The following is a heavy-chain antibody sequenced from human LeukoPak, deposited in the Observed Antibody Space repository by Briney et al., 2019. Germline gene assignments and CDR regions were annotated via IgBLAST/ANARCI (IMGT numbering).Heavy chain of an antibody. CDR2: ISYDGSNK. J-gene: IGHJ6*02. CDR3: AKAMVRGVTYYYGMDV. D-gene: IGHD3-10*01. V-gene: IGHV3-30*18. CDR1: GFTFSSYG. Sequence: PGGSLRLSCAASGFTFSSYGMHWVRQAPGKGLEWVAVISYDGSNKYYADSVKGRFTISRDNSKNTLYLQMNSLRAEDTAVYYCAKAMVRGVTYYYGMDVWGQGTTVTVSS.